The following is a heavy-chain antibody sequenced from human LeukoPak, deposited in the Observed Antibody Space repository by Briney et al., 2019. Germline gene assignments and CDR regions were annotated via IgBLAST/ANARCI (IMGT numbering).Heavy chain of an antibody. J-gene: IGHJ4*02. CDR2: MSASSTSI. CDR3: VRDNLENQWLERSY. D-gene: IGHD6-19*01. CDR1: GFTFSDYN. Sequence: GGSLRLSCAASGFTFSDYNMNWVRQAPGKGLELVSQMSASSTSIKYADSVKGRFTISRDDAKNSLYLQMNSLRAEDTAVYYCVRDNLENQWLERSYWGQGTLVTVSS. V-gene: IGHV3-48*01.